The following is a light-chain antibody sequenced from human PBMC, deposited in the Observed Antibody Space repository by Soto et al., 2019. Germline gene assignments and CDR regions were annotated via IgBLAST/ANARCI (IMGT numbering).Light chain of an antibody. V-gene: IGKV1-8*01. CDR3: QQYYSYAIT. Sequence: AIRMTPSPSSLSASTGDRVTITCRANLTISTYLAWYQQKPGKAPQLLISAASTLQSGVPSRFSGSGSGTDFTLAISSLQSDDFGTYFCQQYYSYAITFGGGTKVEIK. J-gene: IGKJ4*01. CDR1: LTISTY. CDR2: AAS.